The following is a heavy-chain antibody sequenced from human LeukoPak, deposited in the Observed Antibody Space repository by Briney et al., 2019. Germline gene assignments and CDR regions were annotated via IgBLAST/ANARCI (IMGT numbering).Heavy chain of an antibody. J-gene: IGHJ4*02. CDR3: ARVDCSGGSCYSSLDY. D-gene: IGHD2-15*01. CDR2: ISSSSSYI. V-gene: IGHV3-21*01. CDR1: GFTFSSYS. Sequence: PGGSLRLSCAASGFTFSSYSMNWVRQAPGKGLEWVSSISSSSSYIYYADSVKGRFTIFRDNAKNSLFLQMDSLTVEDTAVYYCARVDCSGGSCYSSLDYWGQGTLITVSS.